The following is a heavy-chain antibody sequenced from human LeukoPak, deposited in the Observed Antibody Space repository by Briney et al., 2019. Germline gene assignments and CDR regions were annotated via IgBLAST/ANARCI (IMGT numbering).Heavy chain of an antibody. CDR3: ARVGIALASPFDY. Sequence: GGSLRLSCLASGFTFSDYYMGWVRQAPGKGLEWISYMSSRGYPIYYADSVKGRFTISRDNAKNTLYLQMHNLRADDTAVYFCARVGIALASPFDYWGLGTLVAVSS. CDR1: GFTFSDYY. V-gene: IGHV3-11*01. CDR2: MSSRGYPI. J-gene: IGHJ4*02. D-gene: IGHD1-1*01.